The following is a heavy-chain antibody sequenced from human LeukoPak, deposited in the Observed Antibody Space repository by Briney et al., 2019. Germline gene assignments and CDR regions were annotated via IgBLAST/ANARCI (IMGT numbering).Heavy chain of an antibody. V-gene: IGHV3-23*01. CDR2: ISGSGGST. CDR1: GFTFSSYG. Sequence: GGSLRLSCASSGFTFSSYGMSWIRQAPGKGLEWVSVISGSGGSTYYADSVKGRFTISRDNSKNMLYLQMNSLIAEDTAVYYCAKTVYSYGYYYFDYWGQGTLVTVSS. CDR3: AKTVYSYGYYYFDY. D-gene: IGHD5-18*01. J-gene: IGHJ4*02.